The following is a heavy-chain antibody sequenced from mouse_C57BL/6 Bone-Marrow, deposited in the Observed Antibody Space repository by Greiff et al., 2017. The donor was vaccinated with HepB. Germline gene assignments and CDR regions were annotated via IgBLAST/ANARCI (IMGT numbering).Heavy chain of an antibody. CDR2: ISSGGSYT. Sequence: DVMLVESGGDLVKPGGSLKLSCAASGFTFSSYGMSWVRQTPDKRLEWVATISSGGSYTYYPDSVKGRFTISRDNAKNTLYLQMSSRKSEDTAMYYCARHELRPFAYWGQGTLVTVSA. V-gene: IGHV5-6*02. D-gene: IGHD1-2*01. CDR3: ARHELRPFAY. CDR1: GFTFSSYG. J-gene: IGHJ3*01.